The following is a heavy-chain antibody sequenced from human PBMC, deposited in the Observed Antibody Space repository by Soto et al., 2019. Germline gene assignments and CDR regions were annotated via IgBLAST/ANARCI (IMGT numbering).Heavy chain of an antibody. J-gene: IGHJ5*02. CDR1: GGSISSSNW. CDR3: ARISITMVRGAGNWFDP. CDR2: IYHSGGT. D-gene: IGHD3-10*01. V-gene: IGHV4-4*02. Sequence: TLSLTCAVSGGSISSSNWWSWVRPPPGKGLEWIAEIYHSGGTNYNPSLKSRVTISVDKSKNQFSLKRSSVTAADTAVYYCARISITMVRGAGNWFDPWGQGTLVTVSS.